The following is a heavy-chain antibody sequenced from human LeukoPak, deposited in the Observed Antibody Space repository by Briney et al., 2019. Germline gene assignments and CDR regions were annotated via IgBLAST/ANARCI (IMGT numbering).Heavy chain of an antibody. J-gene: IGHJ3*02. CDR3: ARERRLRITMIVVVTPRAAFDI. V-gene: IGHV4-34*01. D-gene: IGHD3-22*01. Sequence: SETLSLTCAVYGGSFSGYYWSWIRQPPGKGLGWIGEINHSGSTNYNPSLKSRVTISVDTSKNQFSLKLSSVTAADTAVYYCARERRLRITMIVVVTPRAAFDIWGQGTMVTVSS. CDR2: INHSGST. CDR1: GGSFSGYY.